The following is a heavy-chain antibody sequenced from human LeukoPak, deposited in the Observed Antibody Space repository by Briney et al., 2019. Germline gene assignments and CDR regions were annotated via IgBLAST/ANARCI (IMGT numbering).Heavy chain of an antibody. D-gene: IGHD6-13*01. J-gene: IGHJ4*01. CDR2: MNPNSGNT. CDR3: ARGPPYNSTLGH. V-gene: IGHV1-8*01. CDR1: GYTFTSYD. Sequence: GASVKVSCKASGYTFTSYDINWVRQATGQGLEWMGWMNPNSGNTGYAQKFQGRVTMTRSTPLSTAYMELSSLTSEDTAVYYCARGPPYNSTLGHWGQGTLVTVSA.